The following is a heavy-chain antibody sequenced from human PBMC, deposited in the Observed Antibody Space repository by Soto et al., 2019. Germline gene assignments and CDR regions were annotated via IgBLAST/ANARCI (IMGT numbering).Heavy chain of an antibody. CDR1: GGSIGSYY. D-gene: IGHD6-13*01. CDR2: IYYTGGT. CDR3: ARESSIAAAGKNNGVDP. Sequence: QVQLQESGPGRVKPSETLSLTCTVSGGSIGSYYWSWIRQPPGKGLEWIGYIYYTGGTNYNPPLKSRVTISLDTSKNQFSLKLSSVTTGDTAIYYCARESSIAAAGKNNGVDPWGQGTLVTVSS. V-gene: IGHV4-59*01. J-gene: IGHJ5*02.